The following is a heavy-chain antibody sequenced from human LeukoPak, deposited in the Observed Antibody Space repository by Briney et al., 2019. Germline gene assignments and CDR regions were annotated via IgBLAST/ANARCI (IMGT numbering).Heavy chain of an antibody. CDR1: GFTFSSYA. CDR3: ARDKKDVGATQDYYYYGMDV. V-gene: IGHV3-30-3*01. CDR2: ISYDGSNK. Sequence: GGSLRLSCAASGFTFSSYAMHWVRQAPGKGLEWVAVISYDGSNKYYADSVKGRFTISRDNAKNSLYVQMNSLRAEDTAVYYCARDKKDVGATQDYYYYGMDVWGQGTTVTVSS. J-gene: IGHJ6*02. D-gene: IGHD1-26*01.